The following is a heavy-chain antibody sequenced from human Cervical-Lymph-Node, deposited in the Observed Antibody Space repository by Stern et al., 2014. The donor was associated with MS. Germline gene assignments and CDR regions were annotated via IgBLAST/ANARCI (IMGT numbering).Heavy chain of an antibody. D-gene: IGHD5-18*01. CDR2: IHPSGGP. CDR3: ASGYRIFDY. Sequence: QVQLQESGPGLVRPSQTLPLTCTVSGGPISRGSDYWGWIRQPPGKGLEGIGRIHPSGGPFYTPSLKSRVTISTDTSMNQFSLELNSATAADTAIYYCASGYRIFDYWGQGILVTVSS. V-gene: IGHV4-61*02. J-gene: IGHJ4*02. CDR1: GGPISRGSDY.